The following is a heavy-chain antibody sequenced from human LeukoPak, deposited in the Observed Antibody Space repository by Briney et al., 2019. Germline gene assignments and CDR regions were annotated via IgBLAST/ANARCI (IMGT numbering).Heavy chain of an antibody. V-gene: IGHV4-59*11. CDR3: ARGVVPAAIEGLWDC. CDR1: GGPINNHY. Sequence: PSETLSLTCTVSGGPINNHYWSWIRQPPGKGLEWIGYIYYSGSTNYNPSLKSRVTISVDTSKNQFSLKLNSVTAADTAVYYCARGVVPAAIEGLWDCWGQGTLVTVSS. D-gene: IGHD2-2*01. J-gene: IGHJ4*02. CDR2: IYYSGST.